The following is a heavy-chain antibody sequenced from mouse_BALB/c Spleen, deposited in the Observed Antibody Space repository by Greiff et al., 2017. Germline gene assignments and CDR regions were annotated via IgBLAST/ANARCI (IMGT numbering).Heavy chain of an antibody. D-gene: IGHD2-3*01. CDR1: GYTFTSYW. Sequence: HVLLQQSGAELAKPGASVKMSCKASGYTFTSYWMHWVKQRPGQGLEWIGYINPSTGYTEYNQKFKDKATLTADKSSSTAYMQLCSLTSEDSAVYCCATSYDGYYVGFAYWGQGTLVTVSA. CDR2: INPSTGYT. V-gene: IGHV1-7*01. J-gene: IGHJ3*01. CDR3: ATSYDGYYVGFAY.